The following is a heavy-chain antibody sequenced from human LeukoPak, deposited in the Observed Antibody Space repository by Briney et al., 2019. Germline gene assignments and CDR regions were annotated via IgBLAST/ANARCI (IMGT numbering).Heavy chain of an antibody. J-gene: IGHJ4*02. CDR2: IYTSGST. V-gene: IGHV4-61*02. Sequence: SETLSLTCTVSGGSIGSANYYWSWIRQPAGKGLEWIGRIYTSGSTNYNPSLKSRVTISVDTSKNQFSLKLNSVTAADTAVYYCARLLGPLDYVWGSSRSDWGQGTLVTVSS. CDR3: ARLLGPLDYVWGSSRSD. CDR1: GGSIGSANYY. D-gene: IGHD3-16*02.